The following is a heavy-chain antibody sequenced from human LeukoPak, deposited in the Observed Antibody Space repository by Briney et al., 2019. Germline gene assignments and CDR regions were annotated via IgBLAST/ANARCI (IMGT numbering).Heavy chain of an antibody. CDR2: IKQDGSEK. D-gene: IGHD5-24*01. J-gene: IGHJ4*02. CDR1: GFTFSDYY. V-gene: IGHV3-7*01. Sequence: GGSLRLSCAASGFTFSDYYMSWVRQAPGKGLEWVADIKQDGSEKYYVDSVKGRFTISRDNAKNSLYLQMNSLRAEDTAVYYCARLRDGYIDYWGQGTLVTVSS. CDR3: ARLRDGYIDY.